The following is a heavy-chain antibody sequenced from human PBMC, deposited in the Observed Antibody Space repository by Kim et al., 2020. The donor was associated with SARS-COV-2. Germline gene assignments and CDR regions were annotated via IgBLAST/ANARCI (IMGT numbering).Heavy chain of an antibody. CDR2: IKQDGSEK. CDR3: ARDPAVGTADY. J-gene: IGHJ4*02. D-gene: IGHD1-1*01. V-gene: IGHV3-7*01. Sequence: GGSLRLSCAASGFTFSSYWMSWVRQAPGKGLEWVANIKQDGSEKYYVDSVKGRFTISRDKAKNSLYLQMNSLRAEDTAVYYCARDPAVGTADYWGQGTLVTVSS. CDR1: GFTFSSYW.